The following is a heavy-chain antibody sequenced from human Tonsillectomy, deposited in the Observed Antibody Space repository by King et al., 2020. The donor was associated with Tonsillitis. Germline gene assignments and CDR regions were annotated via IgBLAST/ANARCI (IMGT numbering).Heavy chain of an antibody. V-gene: IGHV3-21*01. CDR2: ISSSSSYI. CDR1: GFTFSSYS. Sequence: VQLVESGGGLVKPGGSLRLSCAASGFTFSSYSMNWVRQAPGKGLEWVSSISSSSSYIFYADSVKGRFTISRDNAENSLYLQMTSLRAEDTAVYYCARDYLRFRWANSAFDIWGQGTMVTVSS. D-gene: IGHD5-24*01. J-gene: IGHJ3*02. CDR3: ARDYLRFRWANSAFDI.